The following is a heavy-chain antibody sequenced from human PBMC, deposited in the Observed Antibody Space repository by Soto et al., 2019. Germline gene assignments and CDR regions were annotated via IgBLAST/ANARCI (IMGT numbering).Heavy chain of an antibody. J-gene: IGHJ5*02. CDR1: GYSFTSYW. CDR2: IDPSDSYT. V-gene: IGHV5-10-1*01. CDR3: ARHEVWVRGVIITAP. Sequence: PGESLKISCKGSGYSFTSYWISWVRQMPGKGLEWMGRIDPSDSYTNYSPSFQGHVTISADKSISTAYLQWSSLKASDTAMYYCARHEVWVRGVIITAPWGQGTLVTVSS. D-gene: IGHD3-10*01.